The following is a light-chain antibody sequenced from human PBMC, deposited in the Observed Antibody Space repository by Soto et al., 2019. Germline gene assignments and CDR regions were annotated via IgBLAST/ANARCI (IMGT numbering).Light chain of an antibody. Sequence: EIVLTQSPGTLSLSPGERATLSCRASQSVSSSYFAWYQQKPGQAPRLLIYGASSRTTGIPDRFSGSAAGKDFLLTISRLAPEDFAVYYWQQYDSSPLTFGGGTKVEIK. CDR2: GAS. CDR1: QSVSSSY. J-gene: IGKJ4*01. V-gene: IGKV3-20*01. CDR3: QQYDSSPLT.